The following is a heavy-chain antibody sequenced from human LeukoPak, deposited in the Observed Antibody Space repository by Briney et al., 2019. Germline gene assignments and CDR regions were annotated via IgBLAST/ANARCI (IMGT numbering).Heavy chain of an antibody. D-gene: IGHD2-15*01. J-gene: IGHJ1*01. CDR1: GYSFTSYW. CDR2: IYPGDSDT. CDR3: ARARYCSGGNCYAEN. V-gene: IGHV5-51*01. Sequence: GESLKISCKGSGYSFTSYWIAWVRQMPGKGLEWMGIIYPGDSDTRYSPSFQGQVTISADKSISTAYLQWSSLKASDTAIYCARARYCSGGNCYAENWGQGTLVTVSS.